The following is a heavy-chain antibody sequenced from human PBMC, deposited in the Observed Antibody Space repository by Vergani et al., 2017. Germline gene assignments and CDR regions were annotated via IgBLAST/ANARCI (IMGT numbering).Heavy chain of an antibody. CDR2: ISGSSSYV. CDR3: ANSVVAGNVGVAYFGMDV. J-gene: IGHJ6*02. V-gene: IGHV3-21*01. Sequence: EVQLLESGGGLVQPGGSLRLSCTASGFSFSSYSMNWVRQAPGKGLEWVASISGSSSYVFYRDSVEGRFTITRDNAKKSVYLQMNSLGAEDTAVYFCANSVVAGNVGVAYFGMDVWGRGTTVSVSS. D-gene: IGHD2-15*01. CDR1: GFSFSSYS.